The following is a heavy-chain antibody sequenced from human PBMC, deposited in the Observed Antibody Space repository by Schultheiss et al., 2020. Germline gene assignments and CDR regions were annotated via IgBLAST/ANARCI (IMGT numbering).Heavy chain of an antibody. CDR1: GYSISSGYY. D-gene: IGHD5-12*01. CDR2: IYYTGIT. V-gene: IGHV4-38-2*01. Sequence: SQTLSLTCAVSGYSISSGYYWGWIRQPPGKGLEWIGYIYYTGITNYNPSLTSRVAMSVDTSRNEFSLKLSSVTAADTAVYYCAKSGYGDWYFTLWGRGTLVTVSS. CDR3: AKSGYGDWYFTL. J-gene: IGHJ2*01.